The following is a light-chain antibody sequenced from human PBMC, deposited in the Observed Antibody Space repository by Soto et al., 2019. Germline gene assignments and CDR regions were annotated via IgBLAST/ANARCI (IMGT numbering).Light chain of an antibody. CDR3: QQRSNWPL. CDR1: QTVSNSF. J-gene: IGKJ3*01. V-gene: IGKV3-11*01. CDR2: DAS. Sequence: VLTQSPGTLSLSPGERAPLSCRASQTVSNSFLAWYQQKPGQAPRLLIYDASNRATGIPARFSGSGSGTDFTLTISSLEPEDFAVYYCQQRSNWPLFGPGTKVDIK.